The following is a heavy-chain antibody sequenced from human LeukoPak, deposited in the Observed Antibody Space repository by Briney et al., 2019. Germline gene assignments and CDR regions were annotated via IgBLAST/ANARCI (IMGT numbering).Heavy chain of an antibody. CDR1: GGSISSYY. J-gene: IGHJ6*03. D-gene: IGHD2-21*02. CDR2: IYYSGST. V-gene: IGHV4-59*12. Sequence: PSETLSLTGTVSGGSISSYYWSWIRQPPGKGLEWIGYIYYSGSTNYNPSLKSRVTISVDTSKNQFSLKLSSVTAADTAVYYCARGVMAYCGGDCYLRYYYYYYMDVWGKGTTVTVSS. CDR3: ARGVMAYCGGDCYLRYYYYYYMDV.